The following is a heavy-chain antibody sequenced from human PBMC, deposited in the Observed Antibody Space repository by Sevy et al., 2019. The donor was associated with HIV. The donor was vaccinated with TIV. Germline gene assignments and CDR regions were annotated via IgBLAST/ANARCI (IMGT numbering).Heavy chain of an antibody. CDR3: ARGRTATIRTYYYYGMDV. J-gene: IGHJ6*02. Sequence: SETLSLTCAVYGGSFSGYYWSWIHQPPGKGLEWIGEINHSGSTNYNPSLKSRVTISVDTSKNQFSLKLSSVTAADTAVYYCARGRTATIRTYYYYGMDVWGQGTTVTVSS. CDR1: GGSFSGYY. CDR2: INHSGST. D-gene: IGHD2-15*01. V-gene: IGHV4-34*01.